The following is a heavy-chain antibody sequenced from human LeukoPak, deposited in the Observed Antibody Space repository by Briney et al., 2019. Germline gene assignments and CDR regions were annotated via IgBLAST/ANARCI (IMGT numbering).Heavy chain of an antibody. Sequence: GRSLRLSCAASGFTFSSYAMHWVRQAPGKGLEWMAVISFDGSNIYYADSVKGRFTISRDNSKSTLYLQIITLRAEDTAVYYCARDSDISGWGPYYFDSWGQGTLVTVSS. D-gene: IGHD6-19*01. J-gene: IGHJ4*02. CDR3: ARDSDISGWGPYYFDS. V-gene: IGHV3-30-3*01. CDR2: ISFDGSNI. CDR1: GFTFSSYA.